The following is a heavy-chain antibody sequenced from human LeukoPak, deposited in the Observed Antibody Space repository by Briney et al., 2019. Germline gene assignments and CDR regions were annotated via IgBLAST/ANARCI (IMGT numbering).Heavy chain of an antibody. CDR3: ARGAHIVVVTEEGCDY. J-gene: IGHJ4*02. CDR2: INTNTGNP. V-gene: IGHV7-4-1*02. Sequence: ASVKASCKASGYTFASYAMNWVRQAPGQGLEWMGWINTNTGNPTYAQGFTGRFVFSLDTSVSTAYLQISSLKAEDTAVYYCARGAHIVVVTEEGCDYWGQGTLVTVSS. CDR1: GYTFASYA. D-gene: IGHD2-21*02.